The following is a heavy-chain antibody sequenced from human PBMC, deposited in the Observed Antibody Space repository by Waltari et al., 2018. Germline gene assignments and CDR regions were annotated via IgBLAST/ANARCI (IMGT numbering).Heavy chain of an antibody. CDR1: GFTFSSYA. V-gene: IGHV1-69*01. J-gene: IGHJ5*02. D-gene: IGHD2-2*01. Sequence: VQLVESGGGLVKPGGSLRLSCAASGFTFSSYAISWVRQAPGQGLEWMGGIIPIFGTANYAQKFQGRVTITADESTSTAYMELSSLRSEDTAVYYCARGRVPAAISDWFDPWGQGTLVTVSS. CDR3: ARGRVPAAISDWFDP. CDR2: IIPIFGTA.